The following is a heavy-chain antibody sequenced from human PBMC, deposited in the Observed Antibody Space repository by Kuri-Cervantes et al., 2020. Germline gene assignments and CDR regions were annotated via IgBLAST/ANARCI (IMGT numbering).Heavy chain of an antibody. Sequence: GSLRLSCTVSGGSISSSSYYWGWIRQPPGKGLEWIGSIYYSGSTYYNPSLKSRVTISVDTSKNQFSLKLSSVTAADTAVYYCAGPYCSSTSCYENWFDPWGQGTLVTVSS. J-gene: IGHJ5*02. CDR3: AGPYCSSTSCYENWFDP. CDR2: IYYSGST. D-gene: IGHD2-2*01. V-gene: IGHV4-39*07. CDR1: GGSISSSSYY.